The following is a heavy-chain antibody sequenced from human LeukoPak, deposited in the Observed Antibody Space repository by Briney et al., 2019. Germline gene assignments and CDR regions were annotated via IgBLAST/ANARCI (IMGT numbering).Heavy chain of an antibody. Sequence: GGSLRLSCAASGFTFSDPAMHWVRQASGKGLEWVGRIRSKPNSYATAYAASVIGRFTISRDDSKNTAYLQMNSLKTEDTAVYYCARLGWELLGLDYWGQGTLVTVSS. CDR2: IRSKPNSYAT. V-gene: IGHV3-73*01. CDR3: ARLGWELLGLDY. J-gene: IGHJ4*02. CDR1: GFTFSDPA. D-gene: IGHD1-26*01.